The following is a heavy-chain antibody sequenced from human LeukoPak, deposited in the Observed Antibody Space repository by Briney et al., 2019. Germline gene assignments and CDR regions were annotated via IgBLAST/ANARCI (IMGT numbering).Heavy chain of an antibody. CDR3: ARISGSYHYLDY. D-gene: IGHD1-26*01. V-gene: IGHV4-38-2*02. CDR2: IYHSGST. J-gene: IGHJ4*02. CDR1: GYSISSGYY. Sequence: PSETLSLTCTVSGYSISSGYYWGWIRQPPGKGLEWIGSIYHSGSTYHNPSLKSRVTISVDTSKNQFSLKLSSVTAADTAVYYCARISGSYHYLDYWGQGTLVTVSS.